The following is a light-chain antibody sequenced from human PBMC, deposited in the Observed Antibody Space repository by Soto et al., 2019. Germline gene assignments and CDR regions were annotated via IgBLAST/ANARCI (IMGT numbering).Light chain of an antibody. CDR3: QQYESYPLS. Sequence: IQLTQSPSSLSASVGDRVTITCRASQGISSYLAWYQQKPGKAPNLLIYAASTLQSGVPSRFSGSGSGTDFTLTISSLQPEDFATYYCQQYESYPLSFGGGTKVDIK. V-gene: IGKV1-9*01. CDR2: AAS. J-gene: IGKJ4*01. CDR1: QGISSY.